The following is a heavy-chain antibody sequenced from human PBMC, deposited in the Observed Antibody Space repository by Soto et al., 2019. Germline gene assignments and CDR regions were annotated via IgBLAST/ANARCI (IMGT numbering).Heavy chain of an antibody. CDR3: ARDLPSQLLWFGEGPGKLDY. Sequence: ASVKVSCKASGYTFTSYAMHWVRQAPGQRLEWMGWINAGNGNTKYSQKFQGRVTITRDTSASTAYMELSSLRSEDTAVYYCARDLPSQLLWFGEGPGKLDYWGQGTLVTVSS. CDR1: GYTFTSYA. CDR2: INAGNGNT. D-gene: IGHD3-10*01. J-gene: IGHJ4*02. V-gene: IGHV1-3*01.